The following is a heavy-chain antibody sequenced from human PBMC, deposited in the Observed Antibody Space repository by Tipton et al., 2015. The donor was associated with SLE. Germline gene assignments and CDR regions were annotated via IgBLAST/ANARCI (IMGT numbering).Heavy chain of an antibody. CDR3: AIGFCSSTSCYRADSFDI. V-gene: IGHV1-18*01. CDR1: GYTFTSYG. D-gene: IGHD2-2*01. J-gene: IGHJ3*02. Sequence: QVQLMQSGAEVKKPGASVKVSCKASGYTFTSYGISWVRQAPRQGLEWMGWISAYNGYTNYAQNLQGRVTMTTDTSTSTAYMELRSLRSDDTAVYYCAIGFCSSTSCYRADSFDIWGQGTMVTVSS. CDR2: ISAYNGYT.